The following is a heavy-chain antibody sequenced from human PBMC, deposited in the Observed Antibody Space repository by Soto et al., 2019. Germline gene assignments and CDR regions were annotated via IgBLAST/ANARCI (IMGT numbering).Heavy chain of an antibody. D-gene: IGHD5-18*01. J-gene: IGHJ6*02. Sequence: QVQLVQSGAEVKRPGSSVKVSCKASGDTFSSYAISWVRQAPGQGLEWMGGIIPIFGTANYAQKFQGRVTITADKPTSTAYMELSSLRSEDTAVYYCARDGGTAMVLDVWGQGTTVTVSS. V-gene: IGHV1-69*06. CDR1: GDTFSSYA. CDR3: ARDGGTAMVLDV. CDR2: IIPIFGTA.